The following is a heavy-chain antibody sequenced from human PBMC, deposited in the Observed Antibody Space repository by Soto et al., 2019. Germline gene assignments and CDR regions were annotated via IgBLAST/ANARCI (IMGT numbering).Heavy chain of an antibody. CDR2: ISYDGSNK. Sequence: ESGGGVVQPGRSLRLSCAASGFTFSSYAMHWVRQAPGKGLEWVAVISYDGSNKYYADSVKGRFTISRDNSKNTLYLQMISLRAEDTAVYYCARPLWRDDYNWGYFDLWGRGTLVTVSS. D-gene: IGHD4-4*01. V-gene: IGHV3-30-3*01. J-gene: IGHJ2*01. CDR3: ARPLWRDDYNWGYFDL. CDR1: GFTFSSYA.